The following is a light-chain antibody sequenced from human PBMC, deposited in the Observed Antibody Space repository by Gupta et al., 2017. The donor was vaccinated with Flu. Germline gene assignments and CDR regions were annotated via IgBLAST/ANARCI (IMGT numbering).Light chain of an antibody. Sequence: QSPLTQPASVSGSHGQSITISCTGTSSSVVTSDYVSWYQQHPGKAPRLVIYEVSNRPSGVSNRFSGSKSGNTASLTISGLQAEDEADYYCSAYSTGSTPWVFGGGTKLTVL. J-gene: IGLJ3*02. CDR1: SSSVVTSDY. CDR2: EVS. V-gene: IGLV2-14*03. CDR3: SAYSTGSTPWV.